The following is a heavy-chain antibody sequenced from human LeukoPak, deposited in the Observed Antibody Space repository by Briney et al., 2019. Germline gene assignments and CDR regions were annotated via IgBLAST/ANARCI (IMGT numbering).Heavy chain of an antibody. Sequence: PSQTLSLTCTVSGGSISSGGYYWSWIRQHPGKGLEWIGYIYYSGSTYYNPSLKSRVTISVDTSKNQFSPKLSSVTAADTAVYYCARDNDSSGYYFDYWGQGTLVTVSS. CDR2: IYYSGST. D-gene: IGHD3-22*01. CDR1: GGSISSGGYY. V-gene: IGHV4-31*03. J-gene: IGHJ4*02. CDR3: ARDNDSSGYYFDY.